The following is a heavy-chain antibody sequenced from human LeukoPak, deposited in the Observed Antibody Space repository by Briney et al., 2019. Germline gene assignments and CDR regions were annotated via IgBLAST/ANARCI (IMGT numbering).Heavy chain of an antibody. D-gene: IGHD5-12*01. V-gene: IGHV4-34*01. CDR1: ADSFSSHY. Sequence: SETLSLTCAVSADSFSSHYWTWIRQPPGKGLEWIGEINHSGSTNYNPSLKSRVTISVDTSKNQFSLKLSPVTAADTAVYYCARGGSDYDYSPRRTYFDYWGQGTLVTVSS. CDR2: INHSGST. CDR3: ARGGSDYDYSPRRTYFDY. J-gene: IGHJ4*02.